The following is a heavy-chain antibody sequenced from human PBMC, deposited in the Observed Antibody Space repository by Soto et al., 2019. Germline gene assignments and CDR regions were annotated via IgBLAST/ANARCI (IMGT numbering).Heavy chain of an antibody. Sequence: VESLKISRKGSGYIFTSYWICCFLQMPVEVLEWMGIIYPGDSDTRYSPSFQGQVTISADKSISTAYLQWSSLKASDTAMYYCARRVSRSSGWYGGPFDPWGQGTLVTVSS. CDR2: IYPGDSDT. J-gene: IGHJ5*02. D-gene: IGHD6-19*01. CDR3: ARRVSRSSGWYGGPFDP. CDR1: GYIFTSYW. V-gene: IGHV5-51*01.